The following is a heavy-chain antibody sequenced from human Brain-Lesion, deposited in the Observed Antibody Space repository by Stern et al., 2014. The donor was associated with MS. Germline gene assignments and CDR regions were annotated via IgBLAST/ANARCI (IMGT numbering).Heavy chain of an antibody. Sequence: VQLVESGPGLVKPSETLSLTCTVAGGSVSSTSYAWAWIRQPPGKGLEWIGTLYYSGNTYYSPSLQSRLTISLDTSKHQFSLQLGSVTAADTAVYYCAGEEDIRYCSGGSCTGNWFDPWGQGTLVTVSS. CDR1: GGSVSSTSYA. CDR3: AGEEDIRYCSGGSCTGNWFDP. D-gene: IGHD2-15*01. CDR2: LYYSGNT. V-gene: IGHV4-39*01. J-gene: IGHJ5*02.